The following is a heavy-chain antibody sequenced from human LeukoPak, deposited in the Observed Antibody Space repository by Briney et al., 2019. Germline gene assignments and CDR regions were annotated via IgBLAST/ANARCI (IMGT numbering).Heavy chain of an antibody. D-gene: IGHD3-22*01. CDR3: ARDPAYYYDSSGYSDY. J-gene: IGHJ4*02. V-gene: IGHV1-2*02. CDR1: GYTFTGYY. Sequence: ASVKVSCKASGYTFTGYYMHWVRQAPGQGLEWMGWIYPNSGGTNYAQKFQGRVTMTRDTSISTAYMGLSRLRSDDTAVYYCARDPAYYYDSSGYSDYWGQGTLVTVSS. CDR2: IYPNSGGT.